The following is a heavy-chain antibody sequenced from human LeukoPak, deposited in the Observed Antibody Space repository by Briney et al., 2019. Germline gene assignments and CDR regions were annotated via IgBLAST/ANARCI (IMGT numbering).Heavy chain of an antibody. CDR2: INHSGST. J-gene: IGHJ4*02. D-gene: IGHD3-16*01. V-gene: IGHV4-34*01. CDR3: ARGHLGARPLDY. Sequence: SETLSLTCAVYGGSFSGYYWSWIRQPPGKGLEWIGEINHSGSTNYNPSLKSRVTISVDTSKNQFSLKLSSVTAADTAVYYCARGHLGARPLDYWGQGTLVTVSS. CDR1: GGSFSGYY.